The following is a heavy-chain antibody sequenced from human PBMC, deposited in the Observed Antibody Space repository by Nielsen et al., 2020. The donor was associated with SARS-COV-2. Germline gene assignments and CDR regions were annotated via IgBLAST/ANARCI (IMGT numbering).Heavy chain of an antibody. CDR3: ARARLCSSTTCFVGGDFDY. Sequence: SCAASGFTFSGYDMHWVRQATGKGLEWVSGIGTSADTYYPDSVKGRFTISRDDAKSSLYLQMNSLSAGDTAVYYCARARLCSSTTCFVGGDFDYWGQGTLVTVSS. J-gene: IGHJ4*02. D-gene: IGHD2-2*01. CDR2: IGTSADT. V-gene: IGHV3-13*04. CDR1: GFTFSGYD.